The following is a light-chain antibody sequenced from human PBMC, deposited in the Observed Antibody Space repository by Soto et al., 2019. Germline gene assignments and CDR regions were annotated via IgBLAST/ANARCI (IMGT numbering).Light chain of an antibody. CDR1: QSVGSSY. Sequence: ESVLTQAPGTLSLSPGERATLSCRASQSVGSSYLAWYQQKPGQAPRLLIYGASSRATGIPDRFSGSGSGTDFTLTISRLEPEDFAVYYCQQYASSSWTFGQGPKV. CDR3: QQYASSSWT. CDR2: GAS. J-gene: IGKJ1*01. V-gene: IGKV3-20*01.